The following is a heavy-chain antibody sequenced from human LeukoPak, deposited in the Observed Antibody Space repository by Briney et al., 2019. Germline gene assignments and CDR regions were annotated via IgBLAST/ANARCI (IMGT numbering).Heavy chain of an antibody. Sequence: PGGSLRLSCAASGFTFSSYAMNWVRQAPGKGLEWVSGTGSTGVSTFYADSVKGRFTVSRDNSKNTLYLQMNSLRAEDTAVYYCAKLLKQQLATGGVYYWGQGTLVTVSS. J-gene: IGHJ4*02. D-gene: IGHD6-13*01. CDR2: TGSTGVST. CDR1: GFTFSSYA. CDR3: AKLLKQQLATGGVYY. V-gene: IGHV3-23*01.